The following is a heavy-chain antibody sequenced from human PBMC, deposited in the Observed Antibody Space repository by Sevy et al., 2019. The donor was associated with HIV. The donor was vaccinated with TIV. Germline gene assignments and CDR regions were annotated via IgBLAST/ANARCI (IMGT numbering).Heavy chain of an antibody. J-gene: IGHJ4*02. Sequence: SETLSLICTVSGGPISSHYWSWIRQTPGKGLEWIGYFYYTGITNYNPSLKSRVTMSADTSTNRVSLKLSSVTAADTAVYYCARVPSPYYDSSGDLIREYYFDSWGQGTSVTVSS. D-gene: IGHD3-22*01. CDR2: FYYTGIT. CDR1: GGPISSHY. V-gene: IGHV4-59*11. CDR3: ARVPSPYYDSSGDLIREYYFDS.